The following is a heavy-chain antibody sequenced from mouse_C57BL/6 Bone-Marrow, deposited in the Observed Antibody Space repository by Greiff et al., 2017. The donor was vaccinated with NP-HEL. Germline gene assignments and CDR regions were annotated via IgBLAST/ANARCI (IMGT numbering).Heavy chain of an antibody. CDR3: ARGAY. CDR1: GYEFSNYW. V-gene: IGHV1-80*01. J-gene: IGHJ3*01. Sequence: QVQLKESGAELVKPGASVKLSCTASGYEFSNYWMNWVKQRPGKGLEWIGQIYPGDGDTNYTGKFKDKATLTADKSSSTAYMQLSGLTSEDSAVYFGARGAYGGQGTLVTVAA. CDR2: IYPGDGDT.